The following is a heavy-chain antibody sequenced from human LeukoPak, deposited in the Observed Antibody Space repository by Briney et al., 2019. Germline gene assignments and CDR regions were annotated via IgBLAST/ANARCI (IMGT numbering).Heavy chain of an antibody. CDR3: ARDLYHDFWSGGI. V-gene: IGHV1-3*01. J-gene: IGHJ6*02. Sequence: ASVTVSCTASGYTFTSYAFHWVRQAPGQRLEWLGWIHAGNGDTKHSQKFQDRLTITRDTSASTAYMELSSLGSEDTAVYYCARDLYHDFWSGGIWGQGTTVTVSS. D-gene: IGHD3-3*01. CDR1: GYTFTSYA. CDR2: IHAGNGDT.